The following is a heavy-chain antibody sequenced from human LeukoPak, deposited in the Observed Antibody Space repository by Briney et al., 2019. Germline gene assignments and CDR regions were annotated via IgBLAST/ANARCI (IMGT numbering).Heavy chain of an antibody. D-gene: IGHD6-13*01. V-gene: IGHV3-9*01. CDR2: ISWNSGSI. CDR1: GFTFDVYA. J-gene: IGHJ4*02. Sequence: GGSLRLSCVASGFTFDVYAMHWVRQAPGKGLEWVSGISWNSGSIGYADSVKGRFTISRDNAKNSLYLQMNSLRAEDTAMYYCAKDLNLGASWWGGIFDYWGQGTLVTVSS. CDR3: AKDLNLGASWWGGIFDY.